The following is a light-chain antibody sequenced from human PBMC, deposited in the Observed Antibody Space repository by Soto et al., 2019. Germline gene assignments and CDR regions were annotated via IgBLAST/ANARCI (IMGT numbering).Light chain of an antibody. CDR2: DAS. CDR1: QDVKKY. CDR3: QQYDSLPLT. V-gene: IGKV1-33*01. J-gene: IGKJ4*01. Sequence: DIQMTQSPSSLSASVGDRVTITFEASQDVKKYLSWYQQRPGKAPKLLVYDASNLEAGVPSRFSGSGSGTYFTFTISTLQSEDVATYYCQQYDSLPLTFGGGTKVDIK.